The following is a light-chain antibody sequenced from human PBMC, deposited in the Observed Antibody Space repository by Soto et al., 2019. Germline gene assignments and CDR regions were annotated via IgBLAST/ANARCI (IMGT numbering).Light chain of an antibody. J-gene: IGLJ1*01. V-gene: IGLV2-14*01. CDR3: SSYTSSSTKV. Sequence: QSALTQPASVSGSPGQSITISCTGTSSDVGGYNYVSWYQQHPGKAPRLMIYEVSNRTSGVSNRVSGSKSGNTACLTISGLQAEDEADYYCSSYTSSSTKVFGTGTKVTVL. CDR2: EVS. CDR1: SSDVGGYNY.